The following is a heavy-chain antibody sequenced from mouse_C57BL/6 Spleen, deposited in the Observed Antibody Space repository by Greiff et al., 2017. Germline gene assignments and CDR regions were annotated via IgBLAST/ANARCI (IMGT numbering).Heavy chain of an antibody. CDR1: GFNIKDYY. J-gene: IGHJ4*01. V-gene: IGHV14-2*01. CDR3: ARDSSSYVRDAMDY. Sequence: EVQLQQSGAELVKPGASVKLSCTASGFNIKDYYMHWVKQRTEQGLEWIGRIDPEDGETEYAPKFQGKATITADTSSNTGYLQLSSLTSEDTAIYYCARDSSSYVRDAMDYWGQGTSVTVSS. D-gene: IGHD1-1*01. CDR2: IDPEDGET.